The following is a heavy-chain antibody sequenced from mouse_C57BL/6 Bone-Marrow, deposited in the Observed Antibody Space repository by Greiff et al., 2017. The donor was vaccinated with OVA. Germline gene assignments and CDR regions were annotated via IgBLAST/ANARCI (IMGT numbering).Heavy chain of an antibody. CDR1: GFTFSSSG. D-gene: IGHD1-1*01. V-gene: IGHV5-6*01. CDR3: AIQNYYGSSSFDY. CDR2: ISSGGSYT. Sequence: VQLKQSGGDLVKPGGSLKLSCAASGFTFSSSGMSWVRQTPDKRLEWVATISSGGSYTYYPDSVKGRFTISRDNAKNTLYQQMSSLKSEDTAMYYSAIQNYYGSSSFDYWGQGTTLTVSS. J-gene: IGHJ2*01.